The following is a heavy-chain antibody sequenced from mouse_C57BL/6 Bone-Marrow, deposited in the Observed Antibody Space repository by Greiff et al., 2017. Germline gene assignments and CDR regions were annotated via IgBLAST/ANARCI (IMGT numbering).Heavy chain of an antibody. CDR2: IDPSDSYT. CDR3: ARQGLLRGAY. CDR1: GYTFTSYW. J-gene: IGHJ3*01. Sequence: VQLKQPGAELVKPGASVKLSCKASGYTFTSYWMQWVKQRPGQGLEWIGEIDPSDSYTNYNQKFKGKATLTVDTSSSTAYMQLSSLTSEDSAVYYCARQGLLRGAYWGQGTLVTVSA. D-gene: IGHD2-3*01. V-gene: IGHV1-50*01.